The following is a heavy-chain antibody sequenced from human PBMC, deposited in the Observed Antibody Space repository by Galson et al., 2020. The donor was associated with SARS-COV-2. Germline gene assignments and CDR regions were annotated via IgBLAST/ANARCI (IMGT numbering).Heavy chain of an antibody. CDR2: ISSSSSYI. V-gene: IGHV3-21*01. Sequence: GGSLRLSCAASGFTFSSYSMNWVRQAPGKGLEWVSSISSSSSYIYYADSVKGRFTISRDNAKNSLYLQMNSLRAEDTAVYYCAREGSYDFWSGTYYYYYMDVWGKGTTVTVSS. D-gene: IGHD3-3*01. J-gene: IGHJ6*03. CDR3: AREGSYDFWSGTYYYYYMDV. CDR1: GFTFSSYS.